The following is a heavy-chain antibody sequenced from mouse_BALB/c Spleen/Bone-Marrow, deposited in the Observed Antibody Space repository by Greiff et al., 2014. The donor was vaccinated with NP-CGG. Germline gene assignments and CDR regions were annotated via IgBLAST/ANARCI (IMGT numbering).Heavy chain of an antibody. CDR2: ISYGGSYI. CDR3: ARDRGVQGYAMDY. V-gene: IGHV5-4*02. J-gene: IGHJ4*01. Sequence: EVHLVESGGGLVKPGGSLKLSCAASGFTFSDFYMYWVRQTPEKRLEWVATISYGGSYIYYPDSVKGRFTISGDDAKNNLYLQMSSLKSEDTAMYYCARDRGVQGYAMDYWGQGTSVTVSS. CDR1: GFTFSDFY. D-gene: IGHD2-14*01.